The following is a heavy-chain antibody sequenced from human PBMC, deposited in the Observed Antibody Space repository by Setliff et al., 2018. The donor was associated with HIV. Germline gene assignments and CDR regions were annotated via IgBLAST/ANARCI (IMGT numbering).Heavy chain of an antibody. J-gene: IGHJ4*02. D-gene: IGHD3-3*01. V-gene: IGHV3-21*01. CDR1: GFTFSTYS. CDR3: ARDVSWRVRTYIDY. Sequence: GGSLRLSCAASGFTFSTYSMNWVRQAPGKGLEWVSSISSSSRSKYYADSVKGRLTISRDNAKNSLYLQMNSLTAEDTAVYYCARDVSWRVRTYIDYWGQGALVTVSS. CDR2: ISSSSRSK.